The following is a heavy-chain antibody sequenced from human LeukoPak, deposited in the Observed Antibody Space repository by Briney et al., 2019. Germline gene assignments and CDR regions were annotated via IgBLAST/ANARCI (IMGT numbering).Heavy chain of an antibody. CDR1: GASVSSGGYY. J-gene: IGHJ4*02. CDR2: IYYSGNI. CDR3: ARENTGYSSTWATH. D-gene: IGHD6-13*01. V-gene: IGHV4-61*08. Sequence: PSETLSLTCTVSGASVSSGGYYWSWIRPPPGKGLEWIGYIYYSGNIDYNPSLKSRVTISVDTSKNQISLKLSSVTAADTAVYYCARENTGYSSTWATHWGQGILVTVSA.